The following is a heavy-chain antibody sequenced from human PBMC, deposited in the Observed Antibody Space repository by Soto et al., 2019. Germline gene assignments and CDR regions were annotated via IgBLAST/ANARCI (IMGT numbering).Heavy chain of an antibody. J-gene: IGHJ3*02. Sequence: GGSLRLSCAASGFTFSSYGMHWVRQAPGKGLEWVAVISYDGSNKYYADSVKGRFTISRDNSKNTLYLQMNSLRAEDTAVYYCAQDYYDSSARPDAFDIWGQGTMVTVS. CDR2: ISYDGSNK. CDR3: AQDYYDSSARPDAFDI. V-gene: IGHV3-30*18. CDR1: GFTFSSYG. D-gene: IGHD3-22*01.